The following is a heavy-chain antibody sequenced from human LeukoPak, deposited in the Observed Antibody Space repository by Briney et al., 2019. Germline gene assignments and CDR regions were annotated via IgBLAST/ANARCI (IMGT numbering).Heavy chain of an antibody. Sequence: PGGSLTLACAASGFTFSSYGMHWARQAPGKGLEWVAVIWDDGSNKYYADSVKGRFTISRDNSKNTLYLQMNSLRAEDTAVYYCARGGVRGEYEWFVLWGQGTLVTVSS. CDR3: ARGGVRGEYEWFVL. J-gene: IGHJ5*02. D-gene: IGHD3-10*01. CDR1: GFTFSSYG. CDR2: IWDDGSNK. V-gene: IGHV3-33*01.